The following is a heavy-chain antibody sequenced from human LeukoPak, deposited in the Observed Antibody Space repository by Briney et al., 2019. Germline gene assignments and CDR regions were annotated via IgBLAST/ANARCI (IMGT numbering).Heavy chain of an antibody. D-gene: IGHD5-18*01. J-gene: IGHJ4*02. CDR3: TTGTWIQLWLPDY. Sequence: KPGGSLRLSCAASGFTFSNAWMSWVRQAPGKGLEWVGHVKSKTDGGTTDYATPVKGRFSISRDDSKNTLFLQMNSLKTEDTAVYYCTTGTWIQLWLPDYWGQGTLVTVSS. CDR2: VKSKTDGGTT. CDR1: GFTFSNAW. V-gene: IGHV3-15*01.